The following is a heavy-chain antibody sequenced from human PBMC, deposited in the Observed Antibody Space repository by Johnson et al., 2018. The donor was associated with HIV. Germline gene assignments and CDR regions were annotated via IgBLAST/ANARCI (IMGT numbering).Heavy chain of an antibody. D-gene: IGHD6-13*01. CDR2: ISYDGSKK. J-gene: IGHJ3*02. CDR1: GFTFSSYG. V-gene: IGHV3-30*03. CDR3: ARDLPNSSSWYIRNDAFDI. Sequence: QVQLVESGGGVVQPGRSLRLSCAASGFTFSSYGMHWVRQAPGKGLEWVAVISYDGSKKHYADSVKGRFTFSRDNSKNTLYLQMNNLRTDDTAVYFCARDLPNSSSWYIRNDAFDIWGQGTMVTVSS.